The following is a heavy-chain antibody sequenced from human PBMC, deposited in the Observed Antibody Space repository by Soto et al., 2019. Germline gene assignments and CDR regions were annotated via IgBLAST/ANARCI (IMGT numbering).Heavy chain of an antibody. V-gene: IGHV4-39*01. D-gene: IGHD3-3*01. Sequence: QLQLQESGPGLVKPSKTLSLTCTVSGGSISSSSYYWGWIRQPPGKGLEWIGSIYYSGSTYYNPSLKSRVTISVDTSKNQFSLKLSSVTAADTAVYYCASAIFGVVPSSRYYYYMDVWGKGTTVTVSS. CDR1: GGSISSSSYY. J-gene: IGHJ6*03. CDR3: ASAIFGVVPSSRYYYYMDV. CDR2: IYYSGST.